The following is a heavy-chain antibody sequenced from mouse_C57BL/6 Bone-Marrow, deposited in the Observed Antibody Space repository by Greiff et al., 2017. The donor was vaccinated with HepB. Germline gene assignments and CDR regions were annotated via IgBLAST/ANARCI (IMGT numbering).Heavy chain of an antibody. V-gene: IGHV1-47*01. CDR1: GYTFTTYP. Sequence: VQLVESGAELVKPGASVKMSCKASGYTFTTYPIEWMKQNHGKSLEWIGNFHPYNDDTKYNEKFKGKSTLTVEKSSSTVYLELSRLTSDDSAVYYCARGVYGSSPFDYWGQGTTLTVSS. CDR3: ARGVYGSSPFDY. D-gene: IGHD1-1*01. J-gene: IGHJ2*01. CDR2: FHPYNDDT.